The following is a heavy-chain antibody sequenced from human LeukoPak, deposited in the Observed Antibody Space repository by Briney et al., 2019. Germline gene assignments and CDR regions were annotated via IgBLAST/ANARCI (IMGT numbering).Heavy chain of an antibody. CDR1: GYTFTAYY. V-gene: IGHV1-2*02. J-gene: IGHJ6*02. Sequence: ASVKVSCKASGYTFTAYYVHWVRQAPGQGLEWMGWINPNSGGTNYAQKFQGRVTMTRDTSISTAYMELSSLRSEDTAVYYCARDGRYCIITSCYGYYGMDVWGQGTTVTVSS. CDR2: INPNSGGT. D-gene: IGHD2-2*01. CDR3: ARDGRYCIITSCYGYYGMDV.